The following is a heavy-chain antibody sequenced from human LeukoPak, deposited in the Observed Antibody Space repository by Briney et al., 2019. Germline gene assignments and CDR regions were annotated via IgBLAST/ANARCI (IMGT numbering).Heavy chain of an antibody. V-gene: IGHV4-34*01. Sequence: SETLSLTCAVYGGSFSGYYWGWIRQPPGKGLEWIGEINHSGSTNYNPSLKSRVTISVDTSKNQCSLKLSSVTAADTAVYYCARDPKRMDVRWFDPWGQGTLVTVSS. D-gene: IGHD3-10*02. CDR2: INHSGST. J-gene: IGHJ5*02. CDR1: GGSFSGYY. CDR3: ARDPKRMDVRWFDP.